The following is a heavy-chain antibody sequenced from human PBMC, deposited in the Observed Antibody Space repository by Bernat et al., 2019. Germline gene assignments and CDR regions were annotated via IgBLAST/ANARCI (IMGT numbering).Heavy chain of an antibody. V-gene: IGHV1-69*04. J-gene: IGHJ3*02. CDR3: ASPYCSSTSCYNDAFDI. CDR1: GGTFSSYA. D-gene: IGHD2-2*01. CDR2: IIPTLGIA. Sequence: QVQLVQSGAEVKKPGSSVKVSCKASGGTFSSYAISWVRQAPGQGLEWMGRIIPTLGIANYAQKFQGRVTITADKSTSTADMELSSLRSEDTAVDYCASPYCSSTSCYNDAFDIWGQGTMVTVSS.